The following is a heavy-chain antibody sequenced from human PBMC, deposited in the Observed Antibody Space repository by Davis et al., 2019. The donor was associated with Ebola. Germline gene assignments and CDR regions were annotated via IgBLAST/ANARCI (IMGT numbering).Heavy chain of an antibody. V-gene: IGHV3-30*18. CDR2: ISYDGYHE. J-gene: IGHJ4*02. Sequence: GESLKISCAASGFTFSSYAMHWVRQAPGKGLEWVAMISYDGYHEFYGDSVKGRFTILRDDSKNTVYLQMNSLRAEDTAVDYCAKSGGGYSAYWGQGTLVTVSS. CDR1: GFTFSSYA. D-gene: IGHD3-22*01. CDR3: AKSGGGYSAY.